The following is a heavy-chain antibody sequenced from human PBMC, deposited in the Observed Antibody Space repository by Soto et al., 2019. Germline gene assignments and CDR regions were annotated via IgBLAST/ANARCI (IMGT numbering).Heavy chain of an antibody. D-gene: IGHD3-22*01. Sequence: TSETLSLTCTVSGGSINNYYWSWIRQPPGKGLEWIGYIYNIGSTNYNPSLRSRVTMSIDTSQEQFSLKLSSVTAADTAVYYCARDLPPSYDSSGYSVFDIWGQGTMVTVSS. CDR1: GGSINNYY. V-gene: IGHV4-59*01. J-gene: IGHJ3*02. CDR3: ARDLPPSYDSSGYSVFDI. CDR2: IYNIGST.